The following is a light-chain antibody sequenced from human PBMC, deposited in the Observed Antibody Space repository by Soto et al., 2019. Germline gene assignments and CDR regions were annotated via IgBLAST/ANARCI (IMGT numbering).Light chain of an antibody. V-gene: IGLV2-8*01. Sequence: QSVLTQPPSASGSPGQSVTISCTGTSSDVGGYNYVSWYQQHPGKAPKLMIYEVSKRPSGVPDRFSGSKSGNTASLTVSGLQAEDEADYSCSSYAGSRYVFGPGTKLTVL. CDR2: EVS. CDR3: SSYAGSRYV. J-gene: IGLJ1*01. CDR1: SSDVGGYNY.